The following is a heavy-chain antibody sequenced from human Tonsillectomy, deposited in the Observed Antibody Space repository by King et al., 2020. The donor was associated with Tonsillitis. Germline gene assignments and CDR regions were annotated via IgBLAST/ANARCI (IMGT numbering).Heavy chain of an antibody. CDR1: GGSISSGGYY. V-gene: IGHV4-30-4*01. J-gene: IGHJ6*03. Sequence: VQLQESGPGLVKPSQTLSLTCTVSGGSISSGGYYWSWIRQPPGKGLEWIGYIYYSGRTYYNPSLKRRVTISVDTAKNQFSLKLSSVTAADTAVYYCAREQGFSYYYMDVWGKGTTVTVSS. CDR3: AREQGFSYYYMDV. CDR2: IYYSGRT.